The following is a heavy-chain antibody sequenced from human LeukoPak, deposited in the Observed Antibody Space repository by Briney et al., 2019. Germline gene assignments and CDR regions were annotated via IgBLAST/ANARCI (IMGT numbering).Heavy chain of an antibody. J-gene: IGHJ4*02. CDR3: ARSPADPRIAVAGTSWYYFDY. Sequence: SETLSLTCTVSGGSISSSSYYWGWIRQPPGKGLEWIGSIYYSGSTYYNPSLKSRVTISVDTSKNQFSLKLSSVIAADTAVYYCARSPADPRIAVAGTSWYYFDYWGQGTLVTVSS. CDR1: GGSISSSSYY. V-gene: IGHV4-39*07. CDR2: IYYSGST. D-gene: IGHD6-19*01.